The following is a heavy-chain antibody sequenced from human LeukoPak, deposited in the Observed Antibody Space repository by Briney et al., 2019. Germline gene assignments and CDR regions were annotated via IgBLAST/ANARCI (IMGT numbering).Heavy chain of an antibody. Sequence: GGSLRLSCAASGFTFRSYWMSWGRQAPGKGLEWVANIKQDGSEKYYVDSVKGRFTISRDNAKNSLSLQMNSLRAEDTAVYYCARLTDYYGMDVWGQGTTVTVSS. V-gene: IGHV3-7*05. CDR1: GFTFRSYW. CDR3: ARLTDYYGMDV. CDR2: IKQDGSEK. J-gene: IGHJ6*02.